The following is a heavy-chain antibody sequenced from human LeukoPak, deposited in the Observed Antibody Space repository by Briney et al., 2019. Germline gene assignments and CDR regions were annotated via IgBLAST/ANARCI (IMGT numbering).Heavy chain of an antibody. CDR1: GFTFDDYG. CDR2: ISGSGGST. Sequence: PGGSLRLSCAASGFTFDDYGMSWVRQAPGKGLEWVSAISGSGGSTYYADSVKGRFTISRDNSKNTLYLQMNSLRAEDTAVYYCADSVRGSGWSDKFDYWGQGTLVTVSS. J-gene: IGHJ4*02. D-gene: IGHD6-19*01. V-gene: IGHV3-23*01. CDR3: ADSVRGSGWSDKFDY.